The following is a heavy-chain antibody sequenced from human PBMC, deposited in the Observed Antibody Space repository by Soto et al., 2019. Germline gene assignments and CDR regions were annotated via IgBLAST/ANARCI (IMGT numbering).Heavy chain of an antibody. J-gene: IGHJ6*02. CDR3: ARGDYDFWSGYYRPYYYYGMDV. V-gene: IGHV1-18*01. D-gene: IGHD3-3*01. CDR1: GYTFTSYG. CDR2: ISAYNGNT. Sequence: GASVKVSCKASGYTFTSYGISWVRQAPGQGLEWMGWISAYNGNTNYAQKLQGRVTMTTDTSTSTAYMELRSLRSDDTAVYYCARGDYDFWSGYYRPYYYYGMDVWGQGTTVTVSS.